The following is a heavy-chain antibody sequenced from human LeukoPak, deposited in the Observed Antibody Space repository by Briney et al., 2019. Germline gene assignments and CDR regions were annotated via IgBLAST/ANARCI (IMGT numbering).Heavy chain of an antibody. Sequence: GGSLRLSCAASGLTFSNYNMNWVRQAPGKGLEWVSYISSSSSTKNYADSVKGRFTVSRDNAWNSLYLQMNSLRAEDTAVYYCARLMDRARRDAFDIWGQGTMVTVSS. CDR2: ISSSSSTK. CDR1: GLTFSNYN. D-gene: IGHD2-2*03. CDR3: ARLMDRARRDAFDI. V-gene: IGHV3-48*01. J-gene: IGHJ3*02.